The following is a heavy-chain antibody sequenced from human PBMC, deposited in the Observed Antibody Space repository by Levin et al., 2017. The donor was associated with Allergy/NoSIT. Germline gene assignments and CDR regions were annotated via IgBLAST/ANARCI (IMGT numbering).Heavy chain of an antibody. D-gene: IGHD3-3*01. Sequence: AGGSLRLSCTVSGGSISSYYWSWIRQPAGKGLEWIGRIYTSGSTNYNPSLKSRVTMSVDTSKNQFSLKLSSVTAADTAVYYCARDFFARTYYDFWSGGGDWFDPWGQGTLVTVSS. CDR2: IYTSGST. CDR1: GGSISSYY. J-gene: IGHJ5*02. V-gene: IGHV4-4*07. CDR3: ARDFFARTYYDFWSGGGDWFDP.